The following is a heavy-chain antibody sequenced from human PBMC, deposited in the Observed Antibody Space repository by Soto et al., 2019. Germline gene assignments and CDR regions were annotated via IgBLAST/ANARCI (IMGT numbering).Heavy chain of an antibody. Sequence: GGSLRLSCAASGFTFSNNAMTWVRQAPGKGLEWVSGFRAGGDDGTTYYADSVKGRFTISRDNSKNTLFLQMNSLRAEDTAIYYCAKKVNSGSGSQYFDYFGQGTLVTVSS. CDR3: AKKVNSGSGSQYFDY. J-gene: IGHJ4*02. D-gene: IGHD3-10*01. CDR2: FRAGGDDGTT. CDR1: GFTFSNNA. V-gene: IGHV3-23*01.